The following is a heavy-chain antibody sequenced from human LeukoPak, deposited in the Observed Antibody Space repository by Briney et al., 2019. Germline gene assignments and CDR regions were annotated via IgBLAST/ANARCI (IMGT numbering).Heavy chain of an antibody. V-gene: IGHV4-34*01. CDR3: ARVEEGYGSGRRENYYYYYMDV. CDR1: GGSFSGYY. D-gene: IGHD3-10*01. Sequence: SETLSLTCAVYGGSFSGYYWSWIRQPPGKGLEWIGEINHSGSTNYNPSLKSRVTISIDTSKNQFSLKLSSVTAADTAVYYCARVEEGYGSGRRENYYYYYMDVWGKGTTVTISS. J-gene: IGHJ6*03. CDR2: INHSGST.